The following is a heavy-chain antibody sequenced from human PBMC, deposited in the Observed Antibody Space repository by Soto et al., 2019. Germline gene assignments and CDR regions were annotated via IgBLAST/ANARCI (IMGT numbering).Heavy chain of an antibody. V-gene: IGHV6-1*01. D-gene: IGHD6-6*01. CDR3: ARDRGYSSSTDYYYMDV. CDR2: TYYRSKWYN. Sequence: SQTLSLTCAISGDSVSSNSAAWNWIRQSPSRGLEWLGRTYYRSKWYNDYAVSVKSRITINPDTSKNQFSLQLNSVTPEDTAVYYCARDRGYSSSTDYYYMDVWGKGTTVTVSS. CDR1: GDSVSSNSAA. J-gene: IGHJ6*03.